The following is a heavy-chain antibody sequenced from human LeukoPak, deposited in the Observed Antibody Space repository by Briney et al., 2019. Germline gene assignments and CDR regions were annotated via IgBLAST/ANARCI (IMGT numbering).Heavy chain of an antibody. Sequence: SETLSFTCTVSGGSVSTYYWNWIRQPPGKGLEWIGYIYHSGSTNYNPSLQSRVTISVDTSKNQFSLNLNSVTAADTAVYYCARGGAARLHFQNWGQGTLVTVSS. D-gene: IGHD6-6*01. CDR3: ARGGAARLHFQN. J-gene: IGHJ1*01. V-gene: IGHV4-59*02. CDR1: GGSVSTYY. CDR2: IYHSGST.